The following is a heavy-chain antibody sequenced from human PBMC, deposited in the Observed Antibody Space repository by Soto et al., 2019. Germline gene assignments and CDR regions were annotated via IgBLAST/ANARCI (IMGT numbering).Heavy chain of an antibody. J-gene: IGHJ4*02. D-gene: IGHD6-6*01. CDR2: IWYDGSNK. CDR1: GFTFSSYG. V-gene: IGHV3-33*01. Sequence: SLRLSCAASGFTFSSYGMHWVRQAPGKGLEWVAVIWYDGSNKYYADSVKGRFTISRDNSKNTLYLQMNSLRAEDTAVYYCARGEAARRSYFDYWGQGTLVTVSS. CDR3: ARGEAARRSYFDY.